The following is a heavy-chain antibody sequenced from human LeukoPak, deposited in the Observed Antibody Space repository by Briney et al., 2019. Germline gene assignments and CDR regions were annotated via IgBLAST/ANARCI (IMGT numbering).Heavy chain of an antibody. CDR3: ARDPRGYCSGGSCSTGYYYYMDV. CDR2: INWNGGST. CDR1: GFTFSSYE. J-gene: IGHJ6*03. Sequence: RPGGSLRLSCAASGFTFSSYEMNWVRQAPGKGLEWVSGINWNGGSTGYADSVKGRFTISRDNAKNSLYLQMNSLRAEDTALYYCARDPRGYCSGGSCSTGYYYYMDVWGKGTTVTVSS. V-gene: IGHV3-20*04. D-gene: IGHD2-15*01.